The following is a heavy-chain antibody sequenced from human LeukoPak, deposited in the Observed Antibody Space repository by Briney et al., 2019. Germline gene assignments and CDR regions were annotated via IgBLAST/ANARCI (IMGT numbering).Heavy chain of an antibody. V-gene: IGHV5-51*01. CDR3: ARIKRDYYYYYYMDV. J-gene: IGHJ6*03. Sequence: GESLKISCKGSGYSFTSYWIGWVRQMPGKGLEWMGIIYPGDSDTRYSPSFQGQVTISADKSISTAYLQWSSLKASETAMYYCARIKRDYYYYYYMDVWGKGTTVTVSS. CDR1: GYSFTSYW. CDR2: IYPGDSDT.